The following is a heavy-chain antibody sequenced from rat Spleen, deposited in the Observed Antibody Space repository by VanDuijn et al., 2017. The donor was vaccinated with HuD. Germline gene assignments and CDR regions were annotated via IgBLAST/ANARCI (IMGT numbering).Heavy chain of an antibody. Sequence: QVQLKESGPGLVKPSLTLSLTCTVSGFSLSNYGVFWVRQPPGKGLEWMGGIWGNGNANYNSALKSRLSISRDTSKSQVFLKMNNLQTEYTALYFCARSDFISPYYFDYWGQGVMVTVSS. D-gene: IGHD1-12*01. V-gene: IGHV2S61*01. J-gene: IGHJ2*01. CDR2: IWGNGNA. CDR1: GFSLSNYG. CDR3: ARSDFISPYYFDY.